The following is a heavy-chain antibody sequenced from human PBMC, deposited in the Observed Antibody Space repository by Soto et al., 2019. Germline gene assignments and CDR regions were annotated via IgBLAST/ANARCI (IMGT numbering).Heavy chain of an antibody. CDR1: GYTFTGYS. Sequence: QVQLVQSGAEVKKPGASVKVSCKASGYTFTGYSVGWVRQAPGQGLEWMGWISAYNGNTNYAQKFQDRLTMTTDASTITAYMGLRSLRSDDTAVYYCARPSGSYGDYAWSLKYWGQVTLVTVSS. CDR3: ARPSGSYGDYAWSLKY. CDR2: ISAYNGNT. J-gene: IGHJ4*02. D-gene: IGHD4-17*01. V-gene: IGHV1-18*01.